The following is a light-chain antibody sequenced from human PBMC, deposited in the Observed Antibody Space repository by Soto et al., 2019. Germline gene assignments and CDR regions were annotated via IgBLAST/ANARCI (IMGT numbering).Light chain of an antibody. J-gene: IGKJ4*01. CDR2: AAS. CDR1: QSVTRN. Sequence: EIVMTQSPATLSVSPGERVTLSCRASQSVTRNLAWYQHTPGQSPRLLISAASSGATGLPSRFSGSGSGTDFTLTISSLQSEDAAVYYWQQYHHLPVTFGGGTKVEIK. CDR3: QQYHHLPVT. V-gene: IGKV3-15*01.